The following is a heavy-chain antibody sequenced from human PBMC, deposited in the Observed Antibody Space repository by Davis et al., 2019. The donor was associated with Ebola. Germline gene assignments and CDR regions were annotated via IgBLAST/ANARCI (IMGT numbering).Heavy chain of an antibody. V-gene: IGHV1-18*01. J-gene: IGHJ3*02. CDR3: ARTSIVGTTTTASDI. Sequence: ASVKVSCKASGYNFINYAVHWVRQAPGQGLEWMGWISAYNGNTNYAQKLQGRVTMTTDTSTSTAYMELRSLRSDDTAVYFCARTSIVGTTTTASDIWGQGTMVTVSS. CDR1: GYNFINYA. D-gene: IGHD1-26*01. CDR2: ISAYNGNT.